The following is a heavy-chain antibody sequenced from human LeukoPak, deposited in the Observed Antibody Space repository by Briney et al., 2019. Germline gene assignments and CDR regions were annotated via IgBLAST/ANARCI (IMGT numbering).Heavy chain of an antibody. CDR2: IYHSGST. Sequence: SQTLSLTCTVSGGSISSGGYYWSWIRQPPGKGLDWIVYIYHSGSTYYNPSLKSRVAISVDRSKNQFSLKLSSVTAADTAVYYCARDGSLVLAPAGGIDPWGQGTLVTVSS. D-gene: IGHD6-13*01. CDR1: GGSISSGGYY. CDR3: ARDGSLVLAPAGGIDP. V-gene: IGHV4-30-2*01. J-gene: IGHJ5*02.